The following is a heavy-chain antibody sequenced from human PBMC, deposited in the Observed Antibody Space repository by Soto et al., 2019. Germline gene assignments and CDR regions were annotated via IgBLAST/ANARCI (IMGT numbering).Heavy chain of an antibody. CDR1: GFSFSTHW. CDR2: INVDGSQT. V-gene: IGHV3-74*01. CDR3: AGDSSQYSIVAGDY. Sequence: GGSLRLYCAASGFSFSTHWMHWVRQAPGKGLVWVSRINVDGSQTTYAYSVKGRLTISRDDSNNTLYLQMNNLRVEDTAVYYCAGDSSQYSIVAGDYWGQGTLVTVSS. J-gene: IGHJ4*02. D-gene: IGHD2-15*01.